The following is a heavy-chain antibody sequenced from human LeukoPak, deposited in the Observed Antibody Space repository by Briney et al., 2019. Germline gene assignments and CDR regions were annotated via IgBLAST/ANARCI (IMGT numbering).Heavy chain of an antibody. Sequence: SETLSLTCAVSGGSISTTSYFWGWIRQPPGKGLEWIASIYYSGDTYYSPSLKSRVTISEDTSKNQFSLKLSSVTAADTAVYYCARRHRIAAPERHNWFDPWGQGTLVTVSS. V-gene: IGHV4-39*01. CDR2: IYYSGDT. CDR1: GGSISTTSYF. D-gene: IGHD6-13*01. CDR3: ARRHRIAAPERHNWFDP. J-gene: IGHJ5*02.